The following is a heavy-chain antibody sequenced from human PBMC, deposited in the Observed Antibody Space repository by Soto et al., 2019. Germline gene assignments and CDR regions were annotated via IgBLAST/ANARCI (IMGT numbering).Heavy chain of an antibody. CDR2: ISAYNGNT. CDR1: GYTFTSYG. CDR3: ARDFSSIQLWDTPYYYYGMDV. D-gene: IGHD5-18*01. V-gene: IGHV1-18*01. J-gene: IGHJ6*02. Sequence: ASVKVSCKASGYTFTSYGISWVRQAPGQGLERMGWISAYNGNTNYAQKLQGRVTMTTDTSTSTAYMELRSLRSDDTAVYYCARDFSSIQLWDTPYYYYGMDVWGQGTTVTVSS.